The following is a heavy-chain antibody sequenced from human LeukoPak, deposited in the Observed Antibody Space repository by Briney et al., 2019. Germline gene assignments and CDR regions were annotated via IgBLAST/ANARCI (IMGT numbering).Heavy chain of an antibody. V-gene: IGHV1-69*05. Sequence: GASVKVSCKASGGTFSSYAISWVRQAPGQGLEWMGGIIPIFGTANYAQKFQGRVTITTDESTSTAYRELCSLRSENTAVYYCASTYYYDSSGAPMGGYFQHWGQGTLVTVSS. CDR1: GGTFSSYA. CDR2: IIPIFGTA. D-gene: IGHD3-22*01. J-gene: IGHJ1*01. CDR3: ASTYYYDSSGAPMGGYFQH.